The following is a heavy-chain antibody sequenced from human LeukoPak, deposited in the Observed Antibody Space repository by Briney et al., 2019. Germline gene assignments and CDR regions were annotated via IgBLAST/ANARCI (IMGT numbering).Heavy chain of an antibody. CDR2: IYSGGST. CDR1: GFTVSSNY. D-gene: IGHD2-15*01. V-gene: IGHV3-53*01. Sequence: GGSLRLSCAASGFTVSSNYMNWVRQAPGKGLEWVSVIYSGGSTYHAGSAKGRFTISRDNSKNTLYLQMNSLRVEDTAVYYCARGCSDKKCYIHYWGQGTLVTVSS. J-gene: IGHJ4*02. CDR3: ARGCSDKKCYIHY.